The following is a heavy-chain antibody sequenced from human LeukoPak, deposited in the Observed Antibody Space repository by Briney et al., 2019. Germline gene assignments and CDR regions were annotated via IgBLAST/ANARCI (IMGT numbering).Heavy chain of an antibody. CDR2: INPNRVFT. CDR3: AKMAIAAAVAGDSWFDP. Sequence: SVHVSCMASGYTFTAYYLHWLRQAPGQALEGMGWINPNRVFTKYAQKLQATVTMTRATSISTAYMEMSRLISGDTAVYYCAKMAIAAAVAGDSWFDPWGQGTLVTVSS. D-gene: IGHD6-13*01. J-gene: IGHJ5*02. CDR1: GYTFTAYY. V-gene: IGHV1-2*02.